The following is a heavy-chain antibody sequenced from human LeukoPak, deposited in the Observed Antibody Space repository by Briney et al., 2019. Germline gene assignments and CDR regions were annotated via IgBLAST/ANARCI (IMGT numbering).Heavy chain of an antibody. CDR1: GLTVSKAW. CDR2: IKRKTDGEAT. Sequence: PGGSLRLSCEVSGLTVSKAWMDGVRQAPGKRPEWVGRIKRKTDGEATDYAAPVKGRFTISRDDSKNTVYLQMNNLRTEDTAVCYCLDLGAPHVFGFWGQGTRVTVYS. V-gene: IGHV3-15*01. D-gene: IGHD1-26*01. J-gene: IGHJ3*01. CDR3: LDLGAPHVFGF.